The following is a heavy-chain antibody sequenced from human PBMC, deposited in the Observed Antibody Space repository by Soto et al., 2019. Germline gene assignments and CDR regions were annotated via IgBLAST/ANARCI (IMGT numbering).Heavy chain of an antibody. V-gene: IGHV4-4*07. CDR2: IYTSGST. CDR3: ARVLSDYVWGSYRRGYGMDV. D-gene: IGHD3-16*02. CDR1: GGSISSYY. J-gene: IGHJ6*02. Sequence: SETLSLTCTVSGGSISSYYWSWIRQPAGKGLEWIGRIYTSGSTNYSPSLKSRVTMSVDTSKNQFSLKLSSVTAADTAVYYCARVLSDYVWGSYRRGYGMDVWGQGTTVTVSS.